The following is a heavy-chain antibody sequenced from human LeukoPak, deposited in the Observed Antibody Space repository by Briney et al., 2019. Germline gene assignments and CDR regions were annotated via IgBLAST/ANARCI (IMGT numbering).Heavy chain of an antibody. CDR1: GYTFTSYY. D-gene: IGHD3-9*01. CDR3: ARDGYYDILTDTYYYYYGMDV. CDR2: INPSGGST. J-gene: IGHJ6*01. Sequence: ASVKVSCKASGYTFTSYYMHRVRQAPGQGLEWMGIINPSGGSTSYAQKFQGRVTMTRDTSTSTVYMELSSLRSEDTAVYYCARDGYYDILTDTYYYYYGMDVWGQGTTVTVSS. V-gene: IGHV1-46*01.